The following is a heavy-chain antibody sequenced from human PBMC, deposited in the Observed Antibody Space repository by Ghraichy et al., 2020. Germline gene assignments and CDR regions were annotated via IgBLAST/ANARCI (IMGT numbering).Heavy chain of an antibody. V-gene: IGHV3-23*01. Sequence: GESLNISCAASGFTFSSYAMSWVRQAPGKGLEWVSAISGSGGSTYYADSVKGRFTISRDNSKNTLYLQMNSLRAEDTAVYYCAKGASVMIVVVTSYYFDYWGQGTLVTVSS. D-gene: IGHD3-22*01. CDR3: AKGASVMIVVVTSYYFDY. J-gene: IGHJ4*02. CDR1: GFTFSSYA. CDR2: ISGSGGST.